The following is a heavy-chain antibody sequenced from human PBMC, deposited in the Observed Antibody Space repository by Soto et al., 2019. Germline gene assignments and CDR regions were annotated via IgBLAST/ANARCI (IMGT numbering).Heavy chain of an antibody. Sequence: ASVKVSCKASGVTFTSSAVQWVRQARGQRLERIGWIVVGSGNTNYAQKFQERVTITRDMSTSTAYMELSSLRSEDTAVYYCAADLIPTYYDYIWGGPGAFDIWGQGTMVTVSS. V-gene: IGHV1-58*01. CDR1: GVTFTSSA. CDR2: IVVGSGNT. CDR3: AADLIPTYYDYIWGGPGAFDI. J-gene: IGHJ3*02. D-gene: IGHD3-16*01.